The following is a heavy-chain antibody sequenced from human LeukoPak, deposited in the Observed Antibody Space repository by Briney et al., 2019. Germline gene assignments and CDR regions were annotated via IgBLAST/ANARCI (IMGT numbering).Heavy chain of an antibody. CDR1: GFTFSKFD. D-gene: IGHD3-10*01. CDR3: ARVSPGSSWHYYDL. Sequence: GGPLRLSCAASGFTFSKFDMHWVRQLPGKGLEWVSTIDTHGDAEYRDSVQGRFIISRENAENSLFLQMNSLRAGDTAVYYCARVSPGSSWHYYDLWGQGTLVTVSS. CDR2: IDTHGDA. J-gene: IGHJ5*02. V-gene: IGHV3-13*01.